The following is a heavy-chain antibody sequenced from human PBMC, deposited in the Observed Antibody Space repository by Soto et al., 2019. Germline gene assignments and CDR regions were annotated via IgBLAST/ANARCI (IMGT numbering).Heavy chain of an antibody. CDR1: GFTFSNYG. CDR3: ARVMWRGHSNSWPFDY. J-gene: IGHJ4*02. D-gene: IGHD6-13*01. V-gene: IGHV3-33*01. CDR2: IWYDGSNK. Sequence: QVQLVESGGGVVQPGRSLRLSCAASGFTFSNYGMHWVRQAAGKGLEWVALIWYDGSNKYYGDSVKGRFTISRDNSKNTLYLQMNSLRAGDTAVYYCARVMWRGHSNSWPFDYWGQGTLVTVSS.